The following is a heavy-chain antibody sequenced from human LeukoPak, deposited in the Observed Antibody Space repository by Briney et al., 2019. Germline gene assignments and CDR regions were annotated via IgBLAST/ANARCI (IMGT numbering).Heavy chain of an antibody. CDR2: INPSGGST. D-gene: IGHD6-19*01. Sequence: ASVKVSCKASGYTFTSYYMHWVRQAPGQGLEWMGIINPSGGSTSYAQKFQGRVTMTRDMSTSTVYMELSSLRSEDTAVYYCARPGGPLAVAATGAFDIWGQGTMVTVSS. CDR1: GYTFTSYY. CDR3: ARPGGPLAVAATGAFDI. V-gene: IGHV1-46*01. J-gene: IGHJ3*02.